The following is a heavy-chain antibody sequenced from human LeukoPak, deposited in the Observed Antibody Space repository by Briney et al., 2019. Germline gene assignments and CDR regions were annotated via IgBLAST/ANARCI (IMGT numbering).Heavy chain of an antibody. V-gene: IGHV3-7*03. D-gene: IGHD4-23*01. CDR3: ARKTVVGSYFDY. CDR1: GFTFCGYW. CDR2: IRQDGSDK. J-gene: IGHJ4*02. Sequence: GGALRISCAASGFTFCGYWMRWVPQAPGEGPEGVANIRQDGSDKYYVDSVKGRFTISRDNAKNSLYLQMNSLRAEDTAVYYCARKTVVGSYFDYWGQGTPVTVSS.